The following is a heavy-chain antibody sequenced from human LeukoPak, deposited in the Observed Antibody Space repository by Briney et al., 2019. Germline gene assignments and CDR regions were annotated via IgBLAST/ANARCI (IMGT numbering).Heavy chain of an antibody. CDR3: ARAPYNWNYAGARDAFDI. D-gene: IGHD1-7*01. CDR2: IYYSGST. V-gene: IGHV4-39*01. J-gene: IGHJ3*02. CDR1: GGSISSSSYY. Sequence: SETLSLTCTVSGGSISSSSYYWGWIRQPPGKGLEWIGSIYYSGSTYYNPSLKSRVTISVDTSKNQFSLKLSSVTAADTAVYYCARAPYNWNYAGARDAFDIWGQGTMVTVSS.